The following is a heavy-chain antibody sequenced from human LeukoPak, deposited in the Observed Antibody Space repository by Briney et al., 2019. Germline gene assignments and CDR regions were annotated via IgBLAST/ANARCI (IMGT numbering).Heavy chain of an antibody. D-gene: IGHD3-22*01. V-gene: IGHV3-7*03. CDR1: GFTFSRYW. Sequence: GGSLRLSCAASGFTFSRYWMSWVRQVPRKGLEWVANIKQDGSEKYYVDSVKGRLTISRDNAKNSLYLQMNSLRAEDTAVYYCARDKGDYDTSGSLFVFGGQGTLVTVSS. J-gene: IGHJ4*02. CDR3: ARDKGDYDTSGSLFVF. CDR2: IKQDGSEK.